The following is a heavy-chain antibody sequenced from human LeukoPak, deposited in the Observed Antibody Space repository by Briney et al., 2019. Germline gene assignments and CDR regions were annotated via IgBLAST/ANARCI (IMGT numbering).Heavy chain of an antibody. J-gene: IGHJ4*02. CDR3: ARLGRWDS. CDR2: IYYSGST. Sequence: PSETLSLTCTVSVDSVSNDNFYWGWIRQPPGKGLEWIGSIYYSGSTYYNPSLNSRVTISGDTSKNQFSLKLSCVTAADTAVYYCARLGRWDSWGQGTLVTVSS. D-gene: IGHD4-23*01. V-gene: IGHV4-39*01. CDR1: VDSVSNDNFY.